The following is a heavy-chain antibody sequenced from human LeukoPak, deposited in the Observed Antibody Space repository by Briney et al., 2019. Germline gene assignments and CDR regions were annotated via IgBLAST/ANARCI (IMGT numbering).Heavy chain of an antibody. D-gene: IGHD6-13*01. V-gene: IGHV4-59*01. CDR2: IYYSGTT. Sequence: SETQSLTCTVSGGSIGTYSWNWIRQPPAKGVEWIGYIYYSGTTNYNPSLKSRVTISVDTSKNQFSLKLSSVTAADTAVYYCARGVYIAAAQYGYWGQGTLVTVSS. CDR3: ARGVYIAAAQYGY. CDR1: GGSIGTYS. J-gene: IGHJ4*02.